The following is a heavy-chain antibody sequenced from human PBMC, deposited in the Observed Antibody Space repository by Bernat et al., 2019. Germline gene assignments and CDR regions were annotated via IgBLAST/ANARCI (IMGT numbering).Heavy chain of an antibody. CDR3: ARDGWVYESTPRVYGMDV. CDR2: IKQDGSEK. CDR1: GFTFSSYW. Sequence: EVQLVESGGGLVQPGGSLRLSCAASGFTFSSYWMSWVRQAPGKGLEWVANIKQDGSEKYFVDSGKGRFTIYRDKAKNSMFLQMNSLRAEDTAVYYCARDGWVYESTPRVYGMDVWGQGTTVTVSS. J-gene: IGHJ6*02. V-gene: IGHV3-7*01. D-gene: IGHD2/OR15-2a*01.